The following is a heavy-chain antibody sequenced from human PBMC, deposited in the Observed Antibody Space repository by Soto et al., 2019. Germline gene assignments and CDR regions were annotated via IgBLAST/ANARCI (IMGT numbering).Heavy chain of an antibody. CDR3: GSTTDYGDSYYFDC. CDR2: IWYDGSNK. Sequence: QVQLVESGGGVVQPGRSLRLSCAASGFTFSSYGMHWVRQAPGKGLEWVAVIWYDGSNKYYADSVKGRFTISRDNSKNTRYLQMNSMRAEDMAVYYCGSTTDYGDSYYFDCWGQGALVPVSS. CDR1: GFTFSSYG. V-gene: IGHV3-33*01. D-gene: IGHD4-17*01. J-gene: IGHJ4*02.